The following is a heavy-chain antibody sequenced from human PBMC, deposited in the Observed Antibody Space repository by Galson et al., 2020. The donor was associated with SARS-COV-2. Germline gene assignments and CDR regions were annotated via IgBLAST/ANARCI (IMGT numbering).Heavy chain of an antibody. D-gene: IGHD6-19*01. V-gene: IGHV3-9*01. Sequence: GGSLRLSCAASGFTFDDYAMHWVRQAPGKGLEWVSGISWNSGSIGYADSVKGRFTISRDNAKNSLYLQMNSLRAEDTALYYCATHPVAGRDYWGQGTLVTVSS. CDR3: ATHPVAGRDY. J-gene: IGHJ4*02. CDR1: GFTFDDYA. CDR2: ISWNSGSI.